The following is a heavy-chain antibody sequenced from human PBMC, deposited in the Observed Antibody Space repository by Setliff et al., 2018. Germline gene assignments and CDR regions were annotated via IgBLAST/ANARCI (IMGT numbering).Heavy chain of an antibody. Sequence: GGSLRLSCAASGFSFNTYGMHLVRQAPGEGLEWVAFVQFDGSNKYYADSVLGRFTISRDNSKNTLYLKMSSLRGEDTAVYYCAKVKKPLVRGSGFDCWGQGTLVTVSS. CDR1: GFSFNTYG. J-gene: IGHJ4*02. CDR3: AKVKKPLVRGSGFDC. V-gene: IGHV3-30*02. CDR2: VQFDGSNK. D-gene: IGHD3-10*01.